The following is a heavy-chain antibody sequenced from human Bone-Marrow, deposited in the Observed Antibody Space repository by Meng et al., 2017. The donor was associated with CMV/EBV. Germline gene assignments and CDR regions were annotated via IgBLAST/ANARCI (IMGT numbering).Heavy chain of an antibody. D-gene: IGHD3-22*01. CDR2: IYPGDSDT. J-gene: IGHJ5*02. V-gene: IGHV5-51*01. Sequence: SCTDSGYSFSWFWNAWVRQMHGRGLECIGIIYPGDSDTRYSLSFQGQVTISADKSISTAYLQWSSLKASDTAMYYCARADSSGYSPWGQGTLVTVSS. CDR3: ARADSSGYSP. CDR1: GYSFSWFW.